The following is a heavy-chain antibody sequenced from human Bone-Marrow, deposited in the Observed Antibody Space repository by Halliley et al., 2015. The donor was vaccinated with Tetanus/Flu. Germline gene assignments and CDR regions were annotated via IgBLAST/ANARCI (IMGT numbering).Heavy chain of an antibody. CDR3: ARDSRGHQLYYFDL. CDR2: IMPNTGDT. D-gene: IGHD2-2*01. J-gene: IGHJ3*01. Sequence: QVQLVQSGAEVKKPGASVKVSCKASGYNFDTSGISWVRQAPGQGLEWIAWIMPNTGDTNSAPKLQGRVTVTTDTSTSTAYMELRSLTSDDTAVYYCARDSRGHQLYYFDLWGQGTMVIVSS. CDR1: GYNFDTSG. V-gene: IGHV1-18*01.